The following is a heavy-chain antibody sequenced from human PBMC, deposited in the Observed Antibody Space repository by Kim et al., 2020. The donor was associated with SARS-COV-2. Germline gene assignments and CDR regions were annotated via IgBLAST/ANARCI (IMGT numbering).Heavy chain of an antibody. D-gene: IGHD3-10*01. CDR1: GFTFSSYA. CDR2: ISGSGGST. Sequence: GGSLRLSCAASGFTFSSYAMSWVRQAPGKGLEWVSAISGSGGSTYYADSVKGRFTISRDNSKNTLYLQMNSLRAEDTAVYYCAKGGLLWFGESPWYFDLWGRGTLVTVSS. V-gene: IGHV3-23*01. CDR3: AKGGLLWFGESPWYFDL. J-gene: IGHJ2*01.